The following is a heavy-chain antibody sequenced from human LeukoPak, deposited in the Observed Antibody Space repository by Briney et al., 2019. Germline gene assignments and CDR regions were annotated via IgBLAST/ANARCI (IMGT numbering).Heavy chain of an antibody. CDR1: GFTFSSYS. CDR2: ISSSSSYI. D-gene: IGHD3-3*01. CDR3: ARDDPTLFWSGSPFY. Sequence: GGSLRLSCAASGFTFSSYSMNWVRQAPGKGLEWVSSISSSSSYIYYADSVKGRFTISRDNAKNSLYLQMNSLRAEDTAVYYCARDDPTLFWSGSPFYWGQGTLVTVSS. J-gene: IGHJ4*02. V-gene: IGHV3-21*01.